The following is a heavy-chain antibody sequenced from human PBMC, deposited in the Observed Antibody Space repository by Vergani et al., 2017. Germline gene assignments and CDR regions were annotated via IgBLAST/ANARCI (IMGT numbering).Heavy chain of an antibody. CDR1: GDSISRSHCY. CDR3: ARLSDNASNYYYYYMDV. Sequence: QLQLQESGPGLVKPSETLSLTCSVSGDSISRSHCYWGWIRQPPGKGLEWIGTIHYSGTSYYGPSLKSRVTMSVDTSKNQFSLKLTSVTAADTAVYYCARLSDNASNYYYYYMDVWGKGTTVTVSS. V-gene: IGHV4-39*01. J-gene: IGHJ6*03. CDR2: IHYSGTS. D-gene: IGHD1-14*01.